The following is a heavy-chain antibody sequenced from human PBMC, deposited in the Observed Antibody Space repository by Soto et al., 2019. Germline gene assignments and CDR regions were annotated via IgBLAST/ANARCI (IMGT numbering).Heavy chain of an antibody. J-gene: IGHJ6*02. CDR1: GGTFSSYT. V-gene: IGHV1-69*02. Sequence: QVQLVQSGAEVKKPGSSVKVSCKASGGTFSSYTISWVRQAPGQGLEWMGRIIPILGIANYAQKFQGRVTITADKSTSTAYMELSSLRSEDTAVYYCARGGIAVAGTSRYYYGMDVWGQGTTVTVSS. D-gene: IGHD6-19*01. CDR2: IIPILGIA. CDR3: ARGGIAVAGTSRYYYGMDV.